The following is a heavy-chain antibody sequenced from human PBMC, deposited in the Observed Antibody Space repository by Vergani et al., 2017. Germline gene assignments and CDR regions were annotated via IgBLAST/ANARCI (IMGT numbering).Heavy chain of an antibody. CDR2: INHSGST. V-gene: IGHV4-34*01. CDR1: GGSFSGYY. J-gene: IGHJ4*02. Sequence: QVQLQQWGAGLLKPSETLSLTCAVYGGSFSGYYWSWIRQPPGKGLEWIGEINHSGSTNYNPSLKSRVTISVDTSKNQFSLTLSSVTAADTAVYYCASMSITIFGVVNRSIDYWGQGTLVTVSS. D-gene: IGHD3-3*01. CDR3: ASMSITIFGVVNRSIDY.